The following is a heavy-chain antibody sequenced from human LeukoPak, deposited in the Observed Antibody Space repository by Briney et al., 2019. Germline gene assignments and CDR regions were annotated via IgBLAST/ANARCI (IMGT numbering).Heavy chain of an antibody. V-gene: IGHV4-59*01. CDR3: ARDKGRSSGSYLNAFDI. D-gene: IGHD1-26*01. Sequence: ETSETLSLTCTVSGGSISSYYWSWIRQPPGKGLEWIGYIYYSGSANYNPSLKSRVTISVDTSKNQISLKLSSVTAADTAVYYCARDKGRSSGSYLNAFDIWGQGTMVTVSS. CDR1: GGSISSYY. CDR2: IYYSGSA. J-gene: IGHJ3*02.